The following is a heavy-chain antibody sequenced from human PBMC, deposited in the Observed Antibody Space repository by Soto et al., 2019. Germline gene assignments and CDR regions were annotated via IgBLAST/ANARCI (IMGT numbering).Heavy chain of an antibody. CDR1: GFTFSSYW. V-gene: IGHV3-74*01. CDR3: GRGGSGIYGMDI. Sequence: EVQLVESGGGLVQPGGSLRLSCAASGFTFSSYWMRWVRQAPGKGLVWISRIIRDGSSTNYADSVKGRFTISRDNAKNTLYLEINSLRADDTAVYFCGRGGSGIYGMDIWGQGTTVTVSS. CDR2: IIRDGSST. J-gene: IGHJ6*02. D-gene: IGHD6-13*01.